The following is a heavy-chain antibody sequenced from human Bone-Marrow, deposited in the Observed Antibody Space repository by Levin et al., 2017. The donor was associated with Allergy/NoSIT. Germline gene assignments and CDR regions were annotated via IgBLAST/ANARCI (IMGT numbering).Heavy chain of an antibody. V-gene: IGHV3-33*01. J-gene: IGHJ4*02. CDR2: IWYDGSNK. Sequence: LSLTCAASGFTFRSYGMHWVRQAPGKGLEWVAVIWYDGSNKYYADSVKGRFTISRDNSKNTLYLQMNSLRAEDTAVYYCARDHGSSGWYDPLGYWGQGTLVTVSS. CDR1: GFTFRSYG. CDR3: ARDHGSSGWYDPLGY. D-gene: IGHD6-19*01.